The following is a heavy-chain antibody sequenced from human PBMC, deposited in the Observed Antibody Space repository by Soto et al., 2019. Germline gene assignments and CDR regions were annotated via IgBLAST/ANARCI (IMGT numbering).Heavy chain of an antibody. D-gene: IGHD3-22*01. CDR1: GGSISSYY. CDR2: IYDSGST. Sequence: PSETLSLTCTVSGGSISSYYWSWSRQPPGKGLEWIGYIYDSGSTNYNPSLKSRVTITVDTSKNQFSLKLSSVTAADTAVYYCARDLRSGYYPYWGQGTLVTVSS. J-gene: IGHJ4*02. CDR3: ARDLRSGYYPY. V-gene: IGHV4-59*01.